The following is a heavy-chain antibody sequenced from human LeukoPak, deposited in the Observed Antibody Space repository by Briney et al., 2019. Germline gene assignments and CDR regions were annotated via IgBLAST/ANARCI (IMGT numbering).Heavy chain of an antibody. CDR2: IYYSGST. V-gene: IGHV4-39*07. D-gene: IGHD5-12*01. J-gene: IGHJ4*02. Sequence: PSETLSLTCTVSGDSISSSSYYWGWIRQPPGKGLEWIGSIYYSGSTYYNPSLKSRVTISVDTSKNQFSLKLSSVTAADTAVYYCARADYSGYGYWGQGTLVTVSS. CDR3: ARADYSGYGY. CDR1: GDSISSSSYY.